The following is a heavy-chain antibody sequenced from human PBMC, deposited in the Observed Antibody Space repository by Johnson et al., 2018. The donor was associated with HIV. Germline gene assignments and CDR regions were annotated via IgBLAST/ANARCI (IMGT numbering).Heavy chain of an antibody. V-gene: IGHV3-9*01. J-gene: IGHJ3*02. CDR3: AKDYSSSWPYDALDI. CDR2: ISWNSGSI. D-gene: IGHD6-13*01. CDR1: GFTFDDYA. Sequence: EVQLVESGGGLVQPGRSLRLSCAASGFTFDDYAMHWVRQAPGKGLEWVSGISWNSGSIGYADSVKGRFTISRDNAKNSLYLQMNSRRAEDTALYYCAKDYSSSWPYDALDIWGQGTMVTVSS.